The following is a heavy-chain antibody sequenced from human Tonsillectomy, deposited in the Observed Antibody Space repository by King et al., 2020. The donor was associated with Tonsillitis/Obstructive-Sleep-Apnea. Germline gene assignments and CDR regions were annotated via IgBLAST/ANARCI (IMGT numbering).Heavy chain of an antibody. Sequence: QLVQSGTEVKKPGASVKVSCKASSYTFTSYAISWVRQAPGQGLEWMGWISAYNGNTHYAKKFQDRVTMTTDTSTSTAYMELRSLRSDDTAVYYCARDPVLRYFVWLHSPWWFDPWGQGTLVTVSS. D-gene: IGHD3-9*01. V-gene: IGHV1-18*01. CDR2: ISAYNGNT. CDR1: SYTFTSYA. CDR3: ARDPVLRYFVWLHSPWWFDP. J-gene: IGHJ5*02.